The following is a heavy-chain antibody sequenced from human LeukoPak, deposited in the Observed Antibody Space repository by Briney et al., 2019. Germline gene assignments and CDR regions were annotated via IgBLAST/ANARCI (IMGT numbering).Heavy chain of an antibody. CDR1: GFTFSSYA. D-gene: IGHD1-26*01. V-gene: IGHV3-30-3*01. Sequence: PGGSLRLSCAASGFTFSSYAMHWVRQAPGKGLEWVAVISYDGSNKYYADSVKGRFTISRDNSKNTLCLQMNSLRAEDTAVYYCARDGSGSYGNYYYGMDVWGQGTTVTVSS. CDR2: ISYDGSNK. J-gene: IGHJ6*02. CDR3: ARDGSGSYGNYYYGMDV.